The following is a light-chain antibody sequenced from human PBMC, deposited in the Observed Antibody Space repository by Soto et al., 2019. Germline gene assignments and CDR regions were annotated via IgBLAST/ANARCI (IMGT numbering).Light chain of an antibody. CDR2: AAS. CDR1: QSISSY. J-gene: IGKJ1*01. Sequence: DIQMTQSPSALCAGVEGRATSTWCPSQSISSYLNWYQQKQEKAPKLLXYAASSLQSGVPSRFSVIVSGTNLYLIIMSLQPEDFADYDSQQGYSSPPWTFGQGTQVDIK. CDR3: QQGYSSPPWT. V-gene: IGKV1-39*01.